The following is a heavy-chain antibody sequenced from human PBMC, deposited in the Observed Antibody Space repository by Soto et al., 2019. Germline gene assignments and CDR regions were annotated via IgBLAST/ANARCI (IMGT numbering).Heavy chain of an antibody. CDR2: IIPIISTA. CDR1: GGTFSSYA. CDR3: ASSVAGTEGNYYYGIDV. V-gene: IGHV1-69*12. Sequence: QVQLVQSGAAVKKPGSSVKVSCKASGGTFSSYAISWVRQAPGQGLEWMGGIIPIISTANYAQKFQGRVTITADESTSTAYMELSSLRSEDTAVYSCASSVAGTEGNYYYGIDVWGQGTTVTVSS. J-gene: IGHJ6*02. D-gene: IGHD6-19*01.